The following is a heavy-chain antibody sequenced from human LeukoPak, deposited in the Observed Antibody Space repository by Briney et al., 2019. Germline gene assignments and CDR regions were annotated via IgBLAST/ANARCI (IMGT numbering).Heavy chain of an antibody. D-gene: IGHD3-10*01. J-gene: IGHJ4*02. CDR1: GFSFNSYG. Sequence: GGSLRLSCAASGFSFNSYGIHWVRQTPGKGLEWVAFINYNGNNKYYADSVKGRFTISRDNSKNTVYLEMNSLRDGDTAVYYCARDRDTRSYYILYWGQGTLVTVSS. CDR2: INYNGNNK. V-gene: IGHV3-30*02. CDR3: ARDRDTRSYYILY.